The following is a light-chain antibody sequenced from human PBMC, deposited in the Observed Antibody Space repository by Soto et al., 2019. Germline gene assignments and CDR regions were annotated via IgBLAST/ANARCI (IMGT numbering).Light chain of an antibody. J-gene: IGLJ1*01. CDR1: SSDVGSYNL. Sequence: QSLLTQPASVSGSPGQSITISCTGTSSDVGSYNLVSWYQQHPGKAPKLILYEVSNRPPGVSNRFSGSKSGNTAFLTISGLQAEDEADYYGSSYTRSSTYVIGTWTKVTVL. CDR2: EVS. CDR3: SSYTRSSTYV. V-gene: IGLV2-14*02.